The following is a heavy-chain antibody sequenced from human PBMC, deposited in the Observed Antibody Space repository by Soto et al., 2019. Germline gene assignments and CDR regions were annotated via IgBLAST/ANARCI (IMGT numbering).Heavy chain of an antibody. CDR1: GGSISSSNW. J-gene: IGHJ5*02. Sequence: QVQLQESGPGLVKPSGTLSLTCAVSGGSISSSNWWRWVRQPPGKGLGGIGEIYHSGSTNYNPSLKSRVTLSIDKSKNQFSLKLRSVTAADTAVYYCARRWMVRGVMNRFDPWGQGTLVTVSS. CDR3: ARRWMVRGVMNRFDP. V-gene: IGHV4-4*02. D-gene: IGHD3-10*01. CDR2: IYHSGST.